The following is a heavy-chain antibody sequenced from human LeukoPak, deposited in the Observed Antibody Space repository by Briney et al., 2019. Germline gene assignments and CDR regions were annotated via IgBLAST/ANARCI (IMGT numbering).Heavy chain of an antibody. V-gene: IGHV3-21*01. J-gene: IGHJ4*02. D-gene: IGHD3-16*02. CDR3: ARHRTASDY. CDR1: GFAFSFYT. CDR2: ITEDSSYI. Sequence: GGSLRLSCAASGFAFSFYTMNWVRQAPGKGLEWVSSITEDSSYIYYADSVKGRFTISRDNAKNSLSLQMNSLRAEDTAVYYCARHRTASDYWGQGTLVTVSS.